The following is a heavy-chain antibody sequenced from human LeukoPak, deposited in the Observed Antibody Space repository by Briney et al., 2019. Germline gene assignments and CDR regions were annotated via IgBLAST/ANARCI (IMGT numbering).Heavy chain of an antibody. CDR1: GYTFTGHY. CDR2: INPNHGGT. J-gene: IGHJ4*02. Sequence: GASVKVSCKASGYTFTGHYIHWVRQAPGQGLEWMGWINPNHGGTNYPQKFQGRVTMTRDTSISTAYMELSSLRSDDTAVYYCARGVEMSTIRPIDFWGQGSLVTVSS. CDR3: ARGVEMSTIRPIDF. V-gene: IGHV1-2*02. D-gene: IGHD5-24*01.